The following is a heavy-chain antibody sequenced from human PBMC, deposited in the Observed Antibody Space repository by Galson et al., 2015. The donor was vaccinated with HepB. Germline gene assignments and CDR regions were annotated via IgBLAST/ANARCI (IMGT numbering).Heavy chain of an antibody. CDR2: IIPIFGTA. J-gene: IGHJ6*02. CDR3: ARRPKAYYYYGMDV. CDR1: GGTSSSYA. V-gene: IGHV1-69*13. Sequence: SVKVSCKASGGTSSSYAISWVRQAPGQGLEWMGGIIPIFGTANYAQKFQGRVTITADESTSTAYMELSSLRSEDTAVYYCARRPKAYYYYGMDVWGQGTTVTVSS.